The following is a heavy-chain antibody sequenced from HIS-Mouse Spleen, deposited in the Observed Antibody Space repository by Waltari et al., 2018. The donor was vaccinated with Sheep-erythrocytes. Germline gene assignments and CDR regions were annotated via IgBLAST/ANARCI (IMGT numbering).Heavy chain of an antibody. CDR3: AGYSGSLDY. CDR2: IKPKSGGT. J-gene: IGHJ4*02. V-gene: IGHV1-2*02. Sequence: QVQLVQSGAEVKKPGASVKVSCKASGYNFTGYYMHWVRQAPGQGLEWMGWIKPKSGGTNCAQKFQGRVSMTRDTSISTAYMVLSRLRSDDTAVYYWAGYSGSLDYWGQGTLVTVSS. D-gene: IGHD1-26*01. CDR1: GYNFTGYY.